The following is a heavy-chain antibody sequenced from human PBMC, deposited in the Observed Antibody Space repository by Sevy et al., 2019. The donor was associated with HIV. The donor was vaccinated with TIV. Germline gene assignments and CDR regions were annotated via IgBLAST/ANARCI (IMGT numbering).Heavy chain of an antibody. CDR1: GFTVSSNY. CDR2: IYSVGST. CDR3: ARLGSYNYGMDV. V-gene: IGHV3-53*01. J-gene: IGHJ6*02. Sequence: GGSLRLSCAASGFTVSSNYMSWVRQAPGKGLEWVSVIYSVGSTYYADSVKGRFTISRDNSKNTLYLQMNSLRAEDTAVYYCARLGSYNYGMDVWGQGTTVTVSS.